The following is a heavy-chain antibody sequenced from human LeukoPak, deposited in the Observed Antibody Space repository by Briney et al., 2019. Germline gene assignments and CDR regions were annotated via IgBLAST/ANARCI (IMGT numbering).Heavy chain of an antibody. V-gene: IGHV3-30*04. CDR2: ISYDGDNK. CDR1: GFTFSSYA. D-gene: IGHD3-3*01. J-gene: IGHJ1*01. Sequence: PWGSLRLSCAASGFTFSSYAMHWVRQAPGKGLEWVAVISYDGDNKYYADSVKGRFTIFRDNSKNTLYMQMNSLRAEDTAIYYCARTYYDFWSGLTDWGQGTLVTVSS. CDR3: ARTYYDFWSGLTD.